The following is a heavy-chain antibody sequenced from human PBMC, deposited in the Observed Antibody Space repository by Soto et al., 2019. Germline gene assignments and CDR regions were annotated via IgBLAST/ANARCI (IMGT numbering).Heavy chain of an antibody. CDR2: ISGYNGQT. Sequence: QVQLVQSGPEVKKPGASVKVSCKASAYTFSSYGISWVRQAPGQGLEWMGWISGYNGQTNYAQKFRGRGTFTTDTSTSTAFMELRSLGYDDTAMYFCAGDGRKQLWVEGLNSMDVWGQGTTVAVSS. D-gene: IGHD1-1*01. V-gene: IGHV1-18*01. CDR1: AYTFSSYG. J-gene: IGHJ6*02. CDR3: AGDGRKQLWVEGLNSMDV.